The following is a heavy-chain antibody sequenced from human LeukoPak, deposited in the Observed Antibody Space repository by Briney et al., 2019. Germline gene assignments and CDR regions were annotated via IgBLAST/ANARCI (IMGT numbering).Heavy chain of an antibody. CDR2: ITARGDVA. CDR1: RFSLTNYG. D-gene: IGHD3-10*01. V-gene: IGHV3-23*01. J-gene: IGHJ4*02. Sequence: PGGSLRLSCVASRFSLTNYGMAWVRQAPGGGLEWVATITARGDVAYYADSVDGRFTFSRDHSKNILYLQMDSLRAEDTALYYYAKGNSVVRATSFDSWGQGTLVTVSS. CDR3: AKGNSVVRATSFDS.